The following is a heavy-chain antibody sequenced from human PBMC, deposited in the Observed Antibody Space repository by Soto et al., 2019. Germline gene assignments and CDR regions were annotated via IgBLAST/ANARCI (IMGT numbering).Heavy chain of an antibody. CDR2: IYYTGST. V-gene: IGHV4-61*01. CDR1: GGSVSSGSYY. J-gene: IGHJ4*02. D-gene: IGHD6-25*01. CDR3: AKVVPGGQLDY. Sequence: SQTLSLSCTVSGGSVSSGSYYWSWIRQPPGKGLEWIGYIYYTGSTTYNPSLRSRVTFSVDTSKNQFSLTLTSVTAADTAVYFCAKVVPGGQLDYWGQGTLVTVSS.